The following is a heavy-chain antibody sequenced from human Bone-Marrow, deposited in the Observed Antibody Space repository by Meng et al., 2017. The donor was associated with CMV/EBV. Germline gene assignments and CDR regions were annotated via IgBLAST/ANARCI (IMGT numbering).Heavy chain of an antibody. CDR3: ARDTYYYDSSGYYRPKYPDY. CDR2: ISSSSSYI. V-gene: IGHV3-21*01. Sequence: GGSLRLSCAASGFTFDDYGMSWVRQAPGKGLEWVSSISSSSSYIYYADSVKGRFTISRDNAKNSLYLQMNSLRAEDTAVYYCARDTYYYDSSGYYRPKYPDYWGQGTLVTVSS. J-gene: IGHJ4*02. D-gene: IGHD3-22*01. CDR1: GFTFDDYG.